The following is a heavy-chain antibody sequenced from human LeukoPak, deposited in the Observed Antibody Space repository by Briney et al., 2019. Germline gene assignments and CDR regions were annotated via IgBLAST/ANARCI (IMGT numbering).Heavy chain of an antibody. CDR1: GGSFSGYY. CDR2: INHSGST. Sequence: SETLSLTCAVYGGSFSGYYWSWIRQPPGKGLEWIGEINHSGSTNYNPSLKSRVTISVDTSKNQFSLKLSSVTAADTAVYYCASLDSSGYHAAYWGQGTLVTVSS. D-gene: IGHD3-22*01. J-gene: IGHJ4*02. V-gene: IGHV4-34*01. CDR3: ASLDSSGYHAAY.